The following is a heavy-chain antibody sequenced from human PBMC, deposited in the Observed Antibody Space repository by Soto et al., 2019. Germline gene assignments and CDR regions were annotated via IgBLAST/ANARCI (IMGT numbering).Heavy chain of an antibody. V-gene: IGHV1-2*02. CDR2: INPNSGGT. CDR3: ARSLTEGYCTITGCYTRPLYGMDV. J-gene: IGHJ6*02. D-gene: IGHD2-2*02. Sequence: ASVQVSFKASGYTFRGYYIHWLRQAPGQGLEWMGWINPNSGGTNYAQKFQGRVTVTRDTPTSTAYVELSRLTSDDAAVYYCARSLTEGYCTITGCYTRPLYGMDVWGQGTTVTVSS. CDR1: GYTFRGYY.